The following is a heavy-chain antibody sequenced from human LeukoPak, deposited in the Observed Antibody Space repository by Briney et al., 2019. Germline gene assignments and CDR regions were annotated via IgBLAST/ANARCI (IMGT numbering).Heavy chain of an antibody. CDR2: IYYSGST. CDR1: GGSISSGGYY. J-gene: IGHJ5*02. Sequence: SQTLSLTCTVSGGSISSGGYYWSWLRQHPGKGLEWIGYIYYSGSTYYNPSLKRRVTISVDTSKNQFSLKLSSETAADTAVYYCARERYFDWSRVDPGGQGTLVTVSA. CDR3: ARERYFDWSRVDP. V-gene: IGHV4-31*03. D-gene: IGHD3-9*01.